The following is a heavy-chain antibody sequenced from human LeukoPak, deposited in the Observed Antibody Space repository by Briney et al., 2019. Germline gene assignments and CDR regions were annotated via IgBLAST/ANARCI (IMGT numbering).Heavy chain of an antibody. CDR2: ITDSAGST. J-gene: IGHJ4*02. V-gene: IGHV3-23*01. D-gene: IGHD3-10*01. CDR1: GFTFSSYA. Sequence: GGSLRLSCAASGFTFSSYAMSWVRQAPGEGLEWASAITDSAGSTYHADSVKGRFTISRDNSKNTLYLQMNSLRAEDTAVYYCAKGSSGSRPYYFHYWGQGTLVTVSS. CDR3: AKGSSGSRPYYFHY.